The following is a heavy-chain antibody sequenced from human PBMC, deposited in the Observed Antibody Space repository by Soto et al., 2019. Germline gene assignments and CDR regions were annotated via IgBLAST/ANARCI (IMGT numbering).Heavy chain of an antibody. CDR1: GGSITSYK. D-gene: IGHD2-15*01. Sequence: ETLSLTCTVSGGSITSYKWSWIRQSPGKGLEWIAYMYSSGSSDYNPSLKGRVTISMDTSKNQYSLKLNSATAADTAVYYCAREWSAFDYWGQGILVTVSS. CDR2: MYSSGSS. CDR3: AREWSAFDY. J-gene: IGHJ4*02. V-gene: IGHV4-59*01.